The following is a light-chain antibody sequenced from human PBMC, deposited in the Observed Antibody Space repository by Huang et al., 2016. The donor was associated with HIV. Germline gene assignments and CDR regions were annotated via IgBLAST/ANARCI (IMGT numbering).Light chain of an antibody. CDR1: QSVSSSSTSKNY. CDR3: QQYYSSPQT. J-gene: IGKJ1*01. Sequence: DIIMTQSPDSLAVSLGKRATLNCRSSQSVSSSSTSKNYMAWFQQKPGQPPRLLLFWASTREAGVPDRVSGSGSGTHFTLTIANLEAEDAAIYYCQQYYSSPQTFGQGTRVEVK. CDR2: WAS. V-gene: IGKV4-1*01.